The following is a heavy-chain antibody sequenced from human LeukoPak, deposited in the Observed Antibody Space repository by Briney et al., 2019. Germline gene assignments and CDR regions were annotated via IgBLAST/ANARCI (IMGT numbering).Heavy chain of an antibody. V-gene: IGHV3-30-3*01. D-gene: IGHD6-19*01. CDR1: GFTFSSYA. Sequence: PGRSLRLSCAAFGFTFSSYAMHWVRQAPGKGLEWVAVISYDGSNKYYADSVKGRFTISRDNSKNTLYLQMDSLRAEDTAVYYCARDHSSGYFDYWGQGTLVTVSS. CDR2: ISYDGSNK. CDR3: ARDHSSGYFDY. J-gene: IGHJ4*02.